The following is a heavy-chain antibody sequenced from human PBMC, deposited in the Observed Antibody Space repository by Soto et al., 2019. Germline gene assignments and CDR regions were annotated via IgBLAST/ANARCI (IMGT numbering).Heavy chain of an antibody. CDR3: ARPKDYDDCLDY. Sequence: GASVKVSCKASGGTFSSYTISWVRQAPGQGLEWMGRIIPILGIANYAQKFQGRVTITADKSTSTAYMELSSLISEDTAVYYCARPKDYDDCLDYWGQGTLVTVSS. V-gene: IGHV1-69*02. J-gene: IGHJ4*02. CDR1: GGTFSSYT. D-gene: IGHD3-22*01. CDR2: IIPILGIA.